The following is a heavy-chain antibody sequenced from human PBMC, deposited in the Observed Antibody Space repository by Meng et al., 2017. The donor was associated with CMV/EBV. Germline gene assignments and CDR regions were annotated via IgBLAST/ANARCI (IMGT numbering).Heavy chain of an antibody. CDR2: ISSSSSYI. J-gene: IGHJ6*02. V-gene: IGHV3-21*01. CDR3: ASLLGIYYGMDV. CDR1: GFTFSSYS. Sequence: GESLKISCAASGFTFSSYSMNWVHQAPGKGLEWVSSISSSSSYIYYADSVKGRFTISRDNAKNSLYLQMNSLRAEDTAVYYCASLLGIYYGMDVWGQGTTVTVSS. D-gene: IGHD6-13*01.